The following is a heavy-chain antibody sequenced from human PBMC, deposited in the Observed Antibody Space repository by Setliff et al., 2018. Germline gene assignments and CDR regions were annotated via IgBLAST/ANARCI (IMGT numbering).Heavy chain of an antibody. CDR1: GGSINSGVYY. Sequence: SETLSLTCTVSGGSINSGVYYWGWIRQPPGKGLEWIGRIDHGGDTYYNASLKSRLTISVDTSKNQFSLKLRSVTAADTAVYYCARTGTYRYFDYWGQGALVTVSS. D-gene: IGHD1-1*01. J-gene: IGHJ4*02. V-gene: IGHV4-39*01. CDR2: IDHGGDT. CDR3: ARTGTYRYFDY.